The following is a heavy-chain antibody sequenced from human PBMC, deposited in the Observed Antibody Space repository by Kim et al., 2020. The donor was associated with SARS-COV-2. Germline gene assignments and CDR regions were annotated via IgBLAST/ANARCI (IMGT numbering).Heavy chain of an antibody. CDR3: ARGHVGFDY. Sequence: GSTYYNPSLKSRVTISVDTSKNQFSLKLSSVTAADTAVYYCARGHVGFDYWGQGTLVTVSS. V-gene: IGHV4-31*02. D-gene: IGHD3-16*01. J-gene: IGHJ4*02. CDR2: GST.